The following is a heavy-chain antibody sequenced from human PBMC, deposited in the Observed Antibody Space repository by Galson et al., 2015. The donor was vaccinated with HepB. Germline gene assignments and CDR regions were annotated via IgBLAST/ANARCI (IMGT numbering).Heavy chain of an antibody. V-gene: IGHV3-74*01. D-gene: IGHD3-3*02. CDR2: INSDGSTT. J-gene: IGHJ4*02. CDR3: ARDEGSISASPGY. CDR1: GFTFRSYW. Sequence: SLRLSCAASGFTFRSYWMHWVRQAPGKGLVWVSRINSDGSTTDYVDSVEGRFTISGDNAKNTLYLQMNSLGGEDTAVYFCARDEGSISASPGYWGQGTRVTVSS.